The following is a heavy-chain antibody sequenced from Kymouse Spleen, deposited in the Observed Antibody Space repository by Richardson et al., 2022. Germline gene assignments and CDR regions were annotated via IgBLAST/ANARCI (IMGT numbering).Heavy chain of an antibody. CDR3: ARGTVTGTLFDY. CDR1: GFTFSSYD. V-gene: IGHV3-13*01. J-gene: IGHJ4*02. CDR2: IGTAGDT. D-gene: IGHD1-20*01,IGHD1-7*01. Sequence: EVQLVESGGGLVQPGGSLRLSCAASGFTFSSYDMHWVRQATGKGLEWVSAIGTAGDTYYPGSVKGRFTISRENAKNSLYLQMNSLRAGDTAVYYCARGTVTGTLFDYWGQGTLVTVSS.